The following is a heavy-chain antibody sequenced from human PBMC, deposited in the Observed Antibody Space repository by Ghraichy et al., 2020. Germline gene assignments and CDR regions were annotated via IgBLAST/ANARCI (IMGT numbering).Heavy chain of an antibody. V-gene: IGHV3-30*03. J-gene: IGHJ3*02. D-gene: IGHD2-2*01. CDR1: GFTFSSYG. CDR3: ASADQLLSLGAFDI. CDR2: ISYDGSNK. Sequence: LTCAASGFTFSSYGMHWVRQAPGKGLEWVAVISYDGSNKYYADSVKGRFTISRDNSKNTLYLQMNSLRAEDTAVYYCASADQLLSLGAFDIWGQGTMVTVSS.